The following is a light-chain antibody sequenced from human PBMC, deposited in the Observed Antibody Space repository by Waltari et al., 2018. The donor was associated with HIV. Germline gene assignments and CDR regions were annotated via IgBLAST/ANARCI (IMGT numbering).Light chain of an antibody. V-gene: IGLV2-14*03. J-gene: IGLJ2*01. CDR1: STYVGGSNY. Sequence: QSDLTHPASVSCSPGQSITISCTGTSTYVGGSNYVSWYKQHPDKAPKLMIYDVSNRPSGVSNRFSGSKSGNTASLTISGLQAEDEADYYCSSYTSSSTVVFGGGTKLTVL. CDR2: DVS. CDR3: SSYTSSSTVV.